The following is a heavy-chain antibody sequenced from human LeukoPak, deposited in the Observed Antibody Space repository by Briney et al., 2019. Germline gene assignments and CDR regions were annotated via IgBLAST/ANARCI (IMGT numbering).Heavy chain of an antibody. CDR2: ISYDGSDK. CDR1: GFTFSSYA. J-gene: IGHJ4*02. Sequence: GGSLRLSCAASGFTFSSYAMSWVRQAPGKGLEWVAVISYDGSDKYYADSVKGRFTISRDNSKNTLYLQMNSLRAEDTAVYYCARDFRGWQQLLFDYWGQGTLVTVSS. V-gene: IGHV3-30*04. CDR3: ARDFRGWQQLLFDY. D-gene: IGHD6-13*01.